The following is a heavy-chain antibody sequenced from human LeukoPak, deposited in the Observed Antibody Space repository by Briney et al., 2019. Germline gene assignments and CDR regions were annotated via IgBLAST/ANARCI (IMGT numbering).Heavy chain of an antibody. V-gene: IGHV1-46*01. Sequence: GASVKVSCKASGYTFTSYYMHWVRQAPGQGLEWMGIINPSGGSTSYAQKFEGRVTMTRDTSTSTVYMELSSLRSEDTAVYYCATAYDSRGFDYWGQGTLVTVSS. CDR2: INPSGGST. D-gene: IGHD3-22*01. CDR1: GYTFTSYY. CDR3: ATAYDSRGFDY. J-gene: IGHJ4*02.